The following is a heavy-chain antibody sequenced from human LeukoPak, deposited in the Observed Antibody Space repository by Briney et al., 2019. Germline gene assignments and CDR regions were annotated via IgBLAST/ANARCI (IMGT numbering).Heavy chain of an antibody. D-gene: IGHD3-22*01. Sequence: GASVKVSCKASGGTFSSYAISWVRQAPGQGLEWMGGIIPIFGTANYAQKFQGRVTITTDEPTSTAYMELSSLRSEDTAVYYCAREGSTMIPGDYWGQGTLVTVSS. CDR3: AREGSTMIPGDY. V-gene: IGHV1-69*05. J-gene: IGHJ4*02. CDR2: IIPIFGTA. CDR1: GGTFSSYA.